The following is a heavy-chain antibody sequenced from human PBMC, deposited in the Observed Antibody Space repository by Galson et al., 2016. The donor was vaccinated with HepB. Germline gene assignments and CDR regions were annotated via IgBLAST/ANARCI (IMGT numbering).Heavy chain of an antibody. CDR1: GFTFSTYW. J-gene: IGHJ5*02. CDR3: ARVGYCSGAGCRGRDWFDP. D-gene: IGHD2-15*01. CDR2: INLDGGEK. V-gene: IGHV3-7*01. Sequence: SLRLSCAASGFTFSTYWMSWVRQAPGKGLEWLANINLDGGEKNYVDSVKGRFTISRDNAKNSVYLQINSLRAEDTALYYCARVGYCSGAGCRGRDWFDPWGQGIPVTVSS.